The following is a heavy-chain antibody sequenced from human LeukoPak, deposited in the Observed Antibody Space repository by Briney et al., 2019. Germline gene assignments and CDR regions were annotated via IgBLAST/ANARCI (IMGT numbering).Heavy chain of an antibody. D-gene: IGHD3-9*01. J-gene: IGHJ5*02. V-gene: IGHV3-23*01. Sequence: GGSLRLSCAASGFTFSSYAMSWVRQAPGKGLEWVSAISGSGGSTYYADSVKGRFTISRDNAKNSLYLQMNSLRAEDTAVYYCARYYDILTGYSLGFDPWGRGTLVTVSS. CDR1: GFTFSSYA. CDR3: ARYYDILTGYSLGFDP. CDR2: ISGSGGST.